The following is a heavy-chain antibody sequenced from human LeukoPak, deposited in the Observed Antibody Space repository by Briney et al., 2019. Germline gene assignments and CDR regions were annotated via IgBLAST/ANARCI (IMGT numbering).Heavy chain of an antibody. CDR3: AKFHATWYGDT. Sequence: GESLKISCQGSGYNFATYWSVCVRQMPGKGLEWMGIIYPGNSHTRYSPSFQGQVTISADTSISTAYLHWSSLQSSDTAMYYCAKFHATWYGDTWGQGTLVTVSS. V-gene: IGHV5-51*01. D-gene: IGHD6-13*01. CDR2: IYPGNSHT. J-gene: IGHJ4*02. CDR1: GYNFATYW.